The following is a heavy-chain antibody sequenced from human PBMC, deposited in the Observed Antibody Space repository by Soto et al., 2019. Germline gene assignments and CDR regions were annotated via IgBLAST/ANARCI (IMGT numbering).Heavy chain of an antibody. CDR1: GFTFSDHY. CDR3: ARGPHYYYYGMDV. J-gene: IGHJ6*02. CDR2: TRNKANSYTT. V-gene: IGHV3-72*01. Sequence: PGGSLRLSCAASGFTFSDHYMDWVRQAPGKGLEWVGRTRNKANSYTTEYAASVKGRFTISRDDSKNSLYLQMNSLKTEDTAVYYCARGPHYYYYGMDVWGQGTTVTVSS.